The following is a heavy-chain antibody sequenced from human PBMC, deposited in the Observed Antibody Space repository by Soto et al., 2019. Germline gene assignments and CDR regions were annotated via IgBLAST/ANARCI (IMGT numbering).Heavy chain of an antibody. D-gene: IGHD3-10*01. CDR2: ISYDGSKS. CDR3: ARGPLYGSEIGDFPIDY. CDR1: GFTFINHP. V-gene: IGHV3-30-3*01. J-gene: IGHJ4*02. Sequence: QVQLVESGGGVVQPGRSLRLSCAGSGFTFINHPMHWVRQAPGKGLEWVAVISYDGSKSHYADSVKGRFILSRDQSKNTLSLQMNSLRAEDSAVYYCARGPLYGSEIGDFPIDYWGQGTLVTVSS.